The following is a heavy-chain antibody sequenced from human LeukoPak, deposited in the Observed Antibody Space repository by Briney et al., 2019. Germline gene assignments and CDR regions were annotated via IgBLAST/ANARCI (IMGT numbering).Heavy chain of an antibody. CDR1: GGTFSSYA. CDR2: IIPIFGTA. Sequence: GASVKVSCKASGGTFSSYAISWVRQPPGQGLEWMGGIIPIFGTANYAQKFQGRVTITTDESTSTAYMELSSLRSEDTAVYYCARDLSAEGGFYYDSSGYHLDYWGQGTLVTVSS. CDR3: ARDLSAEGGFYYDSSGYHLDY. J-gene: IGHJ4*02. V-gene: IGHV1-69*05. D-gene: IGHD3-22*01.